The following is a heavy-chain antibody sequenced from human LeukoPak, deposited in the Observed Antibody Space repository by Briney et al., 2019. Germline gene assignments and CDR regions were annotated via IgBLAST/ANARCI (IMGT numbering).Heavy chain of an antibody. D-gene: IGHD3-22*01. J-gene: IGHJ3*02. CDR1: GYTFTSYD. CDR3: ARAPTYYYDSSGLNDAFDI. CDR2: IIPIFGTA. V-gene: IGHV1-69*05. Sequence: SVKVSCKASGYTFTSYDINWVRQATGQGLEWMGRIIPIFGTANYAQKFQGRVTITTDESTSTAYMELSSLRSEDTAVYYCARAPTYYYDSSGLNDAFDIWGQGTMVTVSS.